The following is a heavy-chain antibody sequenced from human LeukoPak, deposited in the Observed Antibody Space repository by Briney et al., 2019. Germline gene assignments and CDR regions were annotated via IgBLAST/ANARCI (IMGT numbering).Heavy chain of an antibody. V-gene: IGHV1-18*01. Sequence: ASVKVSCKASGYTFTSYGISWVRQAPGQGLEWMGWISAYNGNTNYAQKLQGRVTMSTDTSTSTAYMELRSLRSDDTAVYHCARDRSPVGYGGKPLDYWGQGTLVSVSS. CDR3: ARDRSPVGYGGKPLDY. CDR2: ISAYNGNT. D-gene: IGHD4-23*01. J-gene: IGHJ4*02. CDR1: GYTFTSYG.